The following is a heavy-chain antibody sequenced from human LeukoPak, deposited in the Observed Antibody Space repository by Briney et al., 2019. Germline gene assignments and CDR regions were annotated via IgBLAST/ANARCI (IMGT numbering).Heavy chain of an antibody. CDR3: ARSSGYAPSGNYYYYGMDV. D-gene: IGHD5-12*01. CDR1: GGSNRTFF. J-gene: IGHJ6*02. V-gene: IGHV4-4*07. Sequence: SETLSLTCSVSGGSNRTFFWNWIRQPAGKGLEWIGRIYTTGRSTNYNPSLKSRVTMSVDTSKNQFSLRLSSVTAADTAVYYCARSSGYAPSGNYYYYGMDVWGQGTTVTVSS. CDR2: IYTTGRST.